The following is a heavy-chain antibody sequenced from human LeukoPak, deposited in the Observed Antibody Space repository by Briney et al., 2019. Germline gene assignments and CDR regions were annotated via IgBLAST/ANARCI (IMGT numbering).Heavy chain of an antibody. CDR2: ISSSSSTI. V-gene: IGHV3-48*01. Sequence: GGSLRLSCAASGFTFSSYSMNWVRQAPGKGLEWVSYISSSSSTIYYADSVKGRFTISRDNAKNSLYLQMNSLRAEDTAVYYCAKDPIVGALRAAGYYIDSWGQGTLVTASS. J-gene: IGHJ4*02. CDR1: GFTFSSYS. CDR3: AKDPIVGALRAAGYYIDS. D-gene: IGHD1-26*01.